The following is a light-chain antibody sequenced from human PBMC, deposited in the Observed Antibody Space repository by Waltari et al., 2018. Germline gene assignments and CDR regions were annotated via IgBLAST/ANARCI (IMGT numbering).Light chain of an antibody. CDR1: NSNVGGFNY. Sequence: QSALTQPASVSGSPGQSITISCTGPNSNVGGFNYVSWYQQHPGKAPKLVIYDVTPRPSGVSDRFSGSKAGNMSSLTISGLQADDEADYHCCSYSGSSTSVVLGGGTKLTVL. J-gene: IGLJ2*01. CDR3: CSYSGSSTSVV. CDR2: DVT. V-gene: IGLV2-14*03.